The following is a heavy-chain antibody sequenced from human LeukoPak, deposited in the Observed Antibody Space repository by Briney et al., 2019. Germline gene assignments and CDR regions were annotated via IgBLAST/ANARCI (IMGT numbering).Heavy chain of an antibody. CDR2: IDPSGGST. J-gene: IGHJ4*02. V-gene: IGHV1-46*01. CDR1: GYTFTSYY. Sequence: GASVKVSCKASGYTFTSYYMHWVRQAPGQGLEWMGIIDPSGGSTSYAQKFQGRVTMTRDTSTSTVYMQLSSLRSEDTAMYYCARAGGSSSPFHYWGQGTLLSVSS. D-gene: IGHD2-2*01. CDR3: ARAGGSSSPFHY.